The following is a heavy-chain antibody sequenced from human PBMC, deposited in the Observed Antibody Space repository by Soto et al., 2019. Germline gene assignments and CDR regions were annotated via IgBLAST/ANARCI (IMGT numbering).Heavy chain of an antibody. J-gene: IGHJ5*02. Sequence: QVQLQESGPGLVKPSGTLSLTCAVSGDSISTSDWWNWVRQPPGKGLEWIGEISHSGSTHYNPSLKSRVPISVDKSKKQFSLSLTSVTAADTAVYYCARGRDYGSAPAFDPWGQGTLVTVSS. CDR1: GDSISTSDW. CDR3: ARGRDYGSAPAFDP. D-gene: IGHD3-10*01. V-gene: IGHV4-4*02. CDR2: ISHSGST.